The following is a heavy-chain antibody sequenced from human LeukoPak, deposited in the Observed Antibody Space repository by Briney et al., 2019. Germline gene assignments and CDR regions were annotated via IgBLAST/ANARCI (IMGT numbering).Heavy chain of an antibody. J-gene: IGHJ6*03. V-gene: IGHV3-7*01. CDR1: GFVFSNYW. CDR3: ARDEWMKKYYMDV. Sequence: GGSLRLSCVASGFVFSNYWMGWVRQAPGKGLEWVANIKEDGGETYYVDSVKGRFTISRDNAKNSLDLQMNSLRAEDTAVYYCARDEWMKKYYMDVWGKGTTVTVSS. D-gene: IGHD3-3*01. CDR2: IKEDGGET.